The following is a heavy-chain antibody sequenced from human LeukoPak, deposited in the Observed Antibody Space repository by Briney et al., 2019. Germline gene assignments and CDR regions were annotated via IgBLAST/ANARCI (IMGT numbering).Heavy chain of an antibody. J-gene: IGHJ4*02. CDR2: ISGSGGST. Sequence: GGSLRLSCEASGVSSTTDVLSWVRQAPGKGLEWVSAISGSGGSTYYADSVKGRFTISRDNSKNTLYLQMNSLRAEDTAVYYCAKDEIIVVPDYWGQGTLVTVSS. CDR3: AKDEIIVVPDY. CDR1: GVSSTTDV. V-gene: IGHV3-23*01. D-gene: IGHD2-15*01.